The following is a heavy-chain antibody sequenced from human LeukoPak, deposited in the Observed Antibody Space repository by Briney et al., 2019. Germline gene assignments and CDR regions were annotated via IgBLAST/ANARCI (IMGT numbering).Heavy chain of an antibody. Sequence: SETLSLTCTVSGGSISNYYWSWMRLPPGKGLEWIGIINHSGSTFCNTSLKSRVTLSVDTSTNQFSLQLRSVTAADTALYYCARVGYCSGTRCLSWFDPWGRGTLVTVSS. D-gene: IGHD2-2*01. CDR2: INHSGST. V-gene: IGHV4-59*08. CDR1: GGSISNYY. J-gene: IGHJ5*02. CDR3: ARVGYCSGTRCLSWFDP.